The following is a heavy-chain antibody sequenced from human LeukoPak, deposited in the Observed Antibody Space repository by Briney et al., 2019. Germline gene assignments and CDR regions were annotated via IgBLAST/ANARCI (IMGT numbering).Heavy chain of an antibody. Sequence: GGSLRLSCAASGVTFSTYGFHWVRQAPGKGLEWVALIPSDGIHKIYGDSVKGRFTISRDDSKSTVYLQMNSLRAEDTAVYYCARVRANWYEDYWGQGTLVTVSS. J-gene: IGHJ4*02. CDR3: ARVRANWYEDY. D-gene: IGHD6-13*01. CDR2: IPSDGIHK. CDR1: GVTFSTYG. V-gene: IGHV3-30*03.